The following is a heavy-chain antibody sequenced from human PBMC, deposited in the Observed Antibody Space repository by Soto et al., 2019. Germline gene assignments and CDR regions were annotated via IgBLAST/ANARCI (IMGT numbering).Heavy chain of an antibody. Sequence: PGGSLRLSCAASGFTFSSYGMHWVRQAPGKGLEWVAVIWYDGSNKYYADSVKGRFTISRDNSKNTLYLQMNSLRAEDTAVYYCARVYIVGPDQLSYYGMDVWGQGTTVTGS. CDR3: ARVYIVGPDQLSYYGMDV. V-gene: IGHV3-33*01. D-gene: IGHD2-21*01. J-gene: IGHJ6*02. CDR1: GFTFSSYG. CDR2: IWYDGSNK.